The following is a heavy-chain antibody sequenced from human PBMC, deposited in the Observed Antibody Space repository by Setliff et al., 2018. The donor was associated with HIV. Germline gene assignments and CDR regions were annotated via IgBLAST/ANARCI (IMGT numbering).Heavy chain of an antibody. CDR3: ARGGAVSADFDS. J-gene: IGHJ5*01. V-gene: IGHV4-61*01. CDR1: GGSVSSVNYY. CDR2: IHYTGST. Sequence: KSSETLSLTCSVSGGSVSSVNYYWSWIRQPPGKGLEWIGYIHYTGSTTYNPSLKSRVTISVDTSKNQFSLSLNSVTAADTAVYFCARGGAVSADFDSWGQGTLVTVSS. D-gene: IGHD3-16*01.